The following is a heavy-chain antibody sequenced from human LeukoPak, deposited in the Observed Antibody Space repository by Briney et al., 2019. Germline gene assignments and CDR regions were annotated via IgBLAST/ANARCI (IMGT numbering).Heavy chain of an antibody. CDR2: ISGSGGST. Sequence: GGSLRLSCAASGFTFSIYAMSWVRQAPGQGREWVSAISGSGGSTYYADSVKGRVTISRDNSKNTLYLQMNSLRAEDTAVYYCAKDREWLAWYYFDYWGQGTLVTVSS. CDR3: AKDREWLAWYYFDY. J-gene: IGHJ4*02. CDR1: GFTFSIYA. D-gene: IGHD6-19*01. V-gene: IGHV3-23*01.